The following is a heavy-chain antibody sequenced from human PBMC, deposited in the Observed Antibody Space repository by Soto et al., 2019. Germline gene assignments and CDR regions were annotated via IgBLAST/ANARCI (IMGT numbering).Heavy chain of an antibody. D-gene: IGHD2-2*01. Sequence: GGSLRLSCAASGFTFSDYYMSWIRQAPGKGLEWVSYISSSSSYTNYADSVKGRFTISRDNAKNSLYLQMNSLRAEDTAVYYCARNRGIPAAIFFDYWGQGTLVTVSS. CDR1: GFTFSDYY. CDR3: ARNRGIPAAIFFDY. J-gene: IGHJ4*02. CDR2: ISSSSSYT. V-gene: IGHV3-11*06.